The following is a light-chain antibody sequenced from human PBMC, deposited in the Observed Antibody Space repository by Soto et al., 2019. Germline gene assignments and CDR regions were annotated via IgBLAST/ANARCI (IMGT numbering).Light chain of an antibody. CDR3: QQYNSYSPT. CDR2: KAS. Sequence: DIQMTQSPSTLSASVGDRVTITCRASQSISSWLAWYQQKPGKAPKLLIYKASSLESGVPSRFSGSESGTEFTLTISSLQPDDFATYSCQQYNSYSPTFGQGTKVEIK. CDR1: QSISSW. V-gene: IGKV1-5*03. J-gene: IGKJ1*01.